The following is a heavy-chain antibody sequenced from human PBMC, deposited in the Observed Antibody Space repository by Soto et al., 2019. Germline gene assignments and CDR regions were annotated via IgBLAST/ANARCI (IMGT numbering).Heavy chain of an antibody. CDR2: IYYSGST. CDR1: GGSISSYY. D-gene: IGHD5-18*01. J-gene: IGHJ3*02. CDR3: ARVDTPRAFDI. V-gene: IGHV4-59*01. Sequence: SEPLSLTCTVSGGSISSYYWSWIRQPPGKGLEWIGYIYYSGSTNYNPSLKSRVTISVDTSKNQFSLKLSSVTAADPAVYYCARVDTPRAFDIWGKGTMVPASS.